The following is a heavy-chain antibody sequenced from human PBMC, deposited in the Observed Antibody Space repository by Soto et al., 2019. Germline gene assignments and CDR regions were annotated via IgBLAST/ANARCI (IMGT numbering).Heavy chain of an antibody. CDR3: ARDRRDSSSSYSSRYYYYGMDV. V-gene: IGHV4-4*02. D-gene: IGHD6-13*01. CDR1: GGSISSSNW. J-gene: IGHJ6*02. Sequence: QVQLQESGPGLVKPSGTLSLTCAVSGGSISSSNWWSWVRQPPGKGLEWIGEIYHSGSTNYNPSLKSRVTISVDKSKNQFSLKLSSVTAADTAVYYCARDRRDSSSSYSSRYYYYGMDVWGQGTTVTVSS. CDR2: IYHSGST.